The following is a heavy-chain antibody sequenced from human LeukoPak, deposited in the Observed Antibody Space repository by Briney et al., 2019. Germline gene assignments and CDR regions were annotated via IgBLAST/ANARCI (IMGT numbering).Heavy chain of an antibody. J-gene: IGHJ4*02. V-gene: IGHV3-11*01. D-gene: IGHD6-13*01. CDR1: GFTFSHYY. CDR2: ISSSGSTI. CDR3: ARNQPTYSGSWFYIDY. Sequence: GGSLRLSCAASGFTFSHYYMSWIRQSPGKGLEWVSYISSSGSTIYYADSVKGRFTISRDNAKNSLYLQMNSLRAEDTAVYYCARNQPTYSGSWFYIDYWGQGTLVTVYS.